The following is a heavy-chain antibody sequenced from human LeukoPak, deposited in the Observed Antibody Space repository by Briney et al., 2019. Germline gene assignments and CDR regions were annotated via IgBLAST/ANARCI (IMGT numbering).Heavy chain of an antibody. CDR1: GFTFSSYL. J-gene: IGHJ4*02. CDR2: IRSNGGST. CDR3: ARGGGYCTSCYGIDY. D-gene: IGHD2-2*01. V-gene: IGHV3-64*01. Sequence: GGSLRLSCAASGFTFSSYLMHWVRQAPGKGLEYVSAIRSNGGSTHYANSVKGRFTISRDNSKNTLYLQMGSLRAEDMAVYYCARGGGYCTSCYGIDYWGQGTLVTVSS.